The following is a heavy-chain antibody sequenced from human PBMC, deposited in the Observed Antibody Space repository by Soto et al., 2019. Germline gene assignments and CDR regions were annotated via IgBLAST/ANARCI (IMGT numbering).Heavy chain of an antibody. CDR2: ISYDGSNK. CDR3: ARGGAYCTNGVCYTIDY. Sequence: QVQLVESGGGVVQPGRSLRLSCAASGFTFSSYAMHWVRQAPGKGLEWVAVISYDGSNKYYADSVKGRFTISRDNSKNTLYLQMNSLRAEDTAVYYCARGGAYCTNGVCYTIDYWGQGTLVTVSS. D-gene: IGHD2-8*01. J-gene: IGHJ4*02. CDR1: GFTFSSYA. V-gene: IGHV3-30-3*01.